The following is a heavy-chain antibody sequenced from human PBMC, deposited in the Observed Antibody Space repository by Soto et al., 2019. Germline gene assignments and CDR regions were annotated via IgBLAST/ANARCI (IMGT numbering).Heavy chain of an antibody. V-gene: IGHV4-31*03. CDR1: GGSISTVGHY. D-gene: IGHD1-1*01. CDR2: IYHTGST. CDR3: ARATGTLRSRNCDY. Sequence: SETLSLTCSVSGGSISTVGHYWTWIRQPPGKGLEWIGSIYHTGSTYYSKSLRSRLTVSVDTSKSQFSLRLSSVTAADTAVYYCARATGTLRSRNCDYWGQGSLVTVSS. J-gene: IGHJ4*02.